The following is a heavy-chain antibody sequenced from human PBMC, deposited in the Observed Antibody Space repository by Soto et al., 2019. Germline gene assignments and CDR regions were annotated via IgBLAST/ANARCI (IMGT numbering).Heavy chain of an antibody. CDR1: GGSFSGYY. CDR2: INHSGST. Sequence: TLSLTCAVYGGSFSGYYWSWIRQPPGKGLEWIGEINHSGSTNYNPSLKSRVTISVDTSKNQFSLKLSSVTAADTAVYYCARVWSGYYGYYYYGMDVWGQGTTVTVYS. J-gene: IGHJ6*02. D-gene: IGHD3-3*01. V-gene: IGHV4-34*01. CDR3: ARVWSGYYGYYYYGMDV.